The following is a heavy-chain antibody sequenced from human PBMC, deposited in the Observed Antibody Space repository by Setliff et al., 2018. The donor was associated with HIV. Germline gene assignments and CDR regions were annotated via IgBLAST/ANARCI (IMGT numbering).Heavy chain of an antibody. CDR2: IKQDGSEK. CDR3: AREIGITMIPISHYMDV. J-gene: IGHJ6*03. Sequence: PGGSLRLSCAASGFRFSTYWMTWVRQAPGKGLEWVANIKQDGSEKYYVDSVKGRFTLSRDNAKNSLYLQMNSLGAEDTAVYYCAREIGITMIPISHYMDVWGKGTTVTVSS. D-gene: IGHD3-22*01. V-gene: IGHV3-7*01. CDR1: GFRFSTYW.